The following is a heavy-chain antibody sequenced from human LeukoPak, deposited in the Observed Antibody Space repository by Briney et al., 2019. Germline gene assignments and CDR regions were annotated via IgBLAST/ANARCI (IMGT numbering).Heavy chain of an antibody. V-gene: IGHV3-21*01. J-gene: IGHJ4*02. Sequence: GGSLRLSCAASGFTFSNYEMNWVRQAPGKGLEWVSSITSSGSYIYYADSVKGRFTISRDNARNSLYLQMNSLRAEDTAIYYFARAEALKFRDFDYWGQGTLVTVSS. CDR3: ARAEALKFRDFDY. CDR2: ITSSGSYI. CDR1: GFTFSNYE.